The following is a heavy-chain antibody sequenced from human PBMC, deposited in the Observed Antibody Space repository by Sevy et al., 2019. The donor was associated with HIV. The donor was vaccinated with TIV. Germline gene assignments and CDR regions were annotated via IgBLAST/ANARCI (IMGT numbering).Heavy chain of an antibody. J-gene: IGHJ4*02. CDR2: ISQSGST. Sequence: SETLSLTCAVSGVSFSDYYWSWIRQPPGKGLGWIGEISQSGSTNYNPSLKSRVIMSLDTSKNQFSLKLTSVTAADTAVYYCARGPLFSPEYCSGGSCPTIDYWGQGTLVTVSS. D-gene: IGHD2-15*01. V-gene: IGHV4-34*01. CDR3: ARGPLFSPEYCSGGSCPTIDY. CDR1: GVSFSDYY.